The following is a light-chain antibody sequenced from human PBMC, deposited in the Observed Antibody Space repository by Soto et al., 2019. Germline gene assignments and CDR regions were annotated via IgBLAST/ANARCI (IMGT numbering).Light chain of an antibody. Sequence: QSEGTQLASVSGSPGQSITISCTGTSSDVGGYNYVSWYQQHAGKAAKVMIYDVSVRPSGVSNRFSGSKSCNTASLTISGLQAEDEADYYCTSYTTSSTLVFGGGTKVTVL. J-gene: IGLJ2*01. CDR1: SSDVGGYNY. CDR2: DVS. CDR3: TSYTTSSTLV. V-gene: IGLV2-14*01.